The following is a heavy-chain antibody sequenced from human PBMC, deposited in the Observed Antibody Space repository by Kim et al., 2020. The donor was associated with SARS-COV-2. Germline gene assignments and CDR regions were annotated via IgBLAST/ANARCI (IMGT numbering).Heavy chain of an antibody. CDR1: GFTFSDYY. V-gene: IGHV3-11*06. CDR2: VSSSSSYT. CDR3: ARSSGYSSSWDGY. D-gene: IGHD6-13*01. J-gene: IGHJ4*02. Sequence: GGSLRLSCAASGFTFSDYYMSWIRQAPGKGLEWVSYVSSSSSYTNYADSVKGRFTISRDNAKNSLYLQMNSLRAEDTAVYYCARSSGYSSSWDGYWGQGTLVTVSS.